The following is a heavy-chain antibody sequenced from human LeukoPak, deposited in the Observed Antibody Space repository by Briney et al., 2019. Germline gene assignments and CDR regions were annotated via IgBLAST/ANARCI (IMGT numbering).Heavy chain of an antibody. J-gene: IGHJ4*02. CDR3: AGATKWLAHDF. V-gene: IGHV3-53*01. Sequence: GGSLRLSCAASGFTVSGTYMSWVRQAAGKGWEWVSTIFDAGRTTYADSVRGRFTISRDNYKNTLFLQMKSLRADDTAVYYCAGATKWLAHDFWGQGTLVTVSS. D-gene: IGHD6-19*01. CDR2: IFDAGRT. CDR1: GFTVSGTY.